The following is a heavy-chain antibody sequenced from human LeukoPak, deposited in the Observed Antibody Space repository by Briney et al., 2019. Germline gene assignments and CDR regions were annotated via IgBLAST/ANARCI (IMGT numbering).Heavy chain of an antibody. CDR1: GYTFTSYD. CDR2: MNPNSGNT. CDR3: ARGARKIAAAGTSVYYYYMDV. Sequence: AASVKVSCKASGYTFTSYDINWVRQATGQGLEWMGWMNPNSGNTGYAQKFQGRVTITRNTSISTAYMELSSLRSEDTAAYYCARGARKIAAAGTSVYYYYMDVWGKGTTVTVSS. D-gene: IGHD6-13*01. J-gene: IGHJ6*03. V-gene: IGHV1-8*03.